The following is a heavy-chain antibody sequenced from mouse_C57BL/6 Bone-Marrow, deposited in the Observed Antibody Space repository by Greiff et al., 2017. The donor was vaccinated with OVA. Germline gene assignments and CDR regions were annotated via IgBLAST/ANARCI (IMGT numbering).Heavy chain of an antibody. CDR1: GYTFTSYW. J-gene: IGHJ1*03. CDR2: IDPSDSYT. CDR3: ASYYGNYVEYFDV. D-gene: IGHD2-1*01. V-gene: IGHV1-69*01. Sequence: QVQLQQPGAELVMPGASVKLSCKASGYTFTSYWMHWVKQRPGQGLEWIGEIDPSDSYTNYNQKFKGKSTLTVDKSSNTAYMQLSSLTSEDSAVYYCASYYGNYVEYFDVWGTGTTVTVSS.